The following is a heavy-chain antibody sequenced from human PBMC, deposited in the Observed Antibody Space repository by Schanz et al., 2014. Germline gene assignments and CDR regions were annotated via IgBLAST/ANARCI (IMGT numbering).Heavy chain of an antibody. J-gene: IGHJ4*02. CDR3: ARIGGSVFDY. CDR1: GFTFTNYA. D-gene: IGHD3-10*01. CDR2: IGNGGVTI. Sequence: QVHLLESGGGLVEPGGSLRLSCAASGFTFTNYAMSWVRQAPGKGLEWVSYIGNGGVTIYYADSVKGRFTISRDNSKNSLYLQMNSLRAEDTAVYYCARIGGSVFDYWAQGTLVTVSS. V-gene: IGHV3-11*01.